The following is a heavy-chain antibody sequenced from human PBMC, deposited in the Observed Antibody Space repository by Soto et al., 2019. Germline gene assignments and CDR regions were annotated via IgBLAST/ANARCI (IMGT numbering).Heavy chain of an antibody. V-gene: IGHV3-33*01. J-gene: IGHJ1*01. Sequence: GGSLRLSCAASGFTFSSYGMHWVRQAPGKGLEWVAVIWYDGSNKYYADSVKGRFTISRDNSKNTLYLQMNSLRAEDTAVYYCARDGNIVVVTAPAGQYFQHWGQGTLVTVSS. CDR1: GFTFSSYG. CDR3: ARDGNIVVVTAPAGQYFQH. CDR2: IWYDGSNK. D-gene: IGHD2-21*02.